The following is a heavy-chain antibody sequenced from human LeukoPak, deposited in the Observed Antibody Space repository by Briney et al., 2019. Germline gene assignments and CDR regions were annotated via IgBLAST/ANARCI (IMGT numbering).Heavy chain of an antibody. CDR3: AKELIIQPTGTVAFDI. D-gene: IGHD1-1*01. CDR1: GFTFSSYA. CDR2: VSGSGRNT. Sequence: PGGSLRLSCAASGFTFSSYAMHWVRQAPGKGLEWVSTVSGSGRNTYYAGSVKGRFTISRDNSKNTLYLQMNSLRAEDTAVYFCAKELIIQPTGTVAFDIWGQGTMVTVSS. J-gene: IGHJ3*02. V-gene: IGHV3-23*01.